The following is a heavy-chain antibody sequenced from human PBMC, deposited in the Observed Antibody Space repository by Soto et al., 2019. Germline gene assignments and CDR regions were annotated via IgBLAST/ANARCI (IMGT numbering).Heavy chain of an antibody. D-gene: IGHD2-15*01. CDR1: GFTFSSYA. J-gene: IGHJ4*02. Sequence: EVQLLESGGGLVQPGGSLRLSCAASGFTFSSYAMSWVRQAPGKGLGWVSAISGSGGSTYYADSVKGRFTISRDNSKNTLYLQMNSLRAEDTAVYYCAKDGVYCSGGSCYGRGYYFDYWGQGTLVTVSS. V-gene: IGHV3-23*01. CDR2: ISGSGGST. CDR3: AKDGVYCSGGSCYGRGYYFDY.